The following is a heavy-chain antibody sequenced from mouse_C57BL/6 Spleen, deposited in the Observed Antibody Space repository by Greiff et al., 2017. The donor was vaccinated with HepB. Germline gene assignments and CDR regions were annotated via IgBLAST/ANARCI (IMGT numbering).Heavy chain of an antibody. CDR1: GFTFSDYG. V-gene: IGHV5-17*01. J-gene: IGHJ4*01. Sequence: DVKLVESGGGLVKPGGSLKLSCAASGFTFSDYGMHWVRQAPEKGLEWVAYISSGSSTIYYADTVKGRFTISRDNAKNTLFLQMTSLRSEDTAMYYCARWYYYGSSYLYAMDYWGQGTSVTVSS. CDR3: ARWYYYGSSYLYAMDY. D-gene: IGHD1-1*01. CDR2: ISSGSSTI.